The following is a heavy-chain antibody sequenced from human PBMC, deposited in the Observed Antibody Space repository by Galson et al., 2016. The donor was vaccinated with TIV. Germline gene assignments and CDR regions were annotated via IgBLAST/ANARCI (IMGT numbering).Heavy chain of an antibody. CDR3: ANRKNYGGDAFED. CDR2: ISGSGGLT. D-gene: IGHD4/OR15-4a*01. J-gene: IGHJ3*01. CDR1: GFTFDFYA. Sequence: SLRLSCAASGFTFDFYAMSWVRQAPGQGLEWVSGISGSGGLTYFADSVKGRFTISRDNSRNTLFLQMHSLRVEYTAVYYCANRKNYGGDAFEDWGQGTLVTVSS. V-gene: IGHV3-23*01.